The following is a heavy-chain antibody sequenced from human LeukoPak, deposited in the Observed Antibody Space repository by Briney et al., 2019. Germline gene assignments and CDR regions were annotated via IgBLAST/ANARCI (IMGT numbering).Heavy chain of an antibody. Sequence: KSSETLSLTCAVSGGSISSGGYSWSWIRQPPGKGLEWIGYIYHSGSTYYNPSLKSRVTISVDRSKNQFSLKLSSVTAADTAVYYCASHGFLYYDSSGEENDYWGQGTLVTVSS. V-gene: IGHV4-30-2*01. J-gene: IGHJ4*02. CDR3: ASHGFLYYDSSGEENDY. CDR2: IYHSGST. D-gene: IGHD3-22*01. CDR1: GGSISSGGYS.